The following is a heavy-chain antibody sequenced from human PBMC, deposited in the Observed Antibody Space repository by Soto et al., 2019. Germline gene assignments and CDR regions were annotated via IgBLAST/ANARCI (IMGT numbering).Heavy chain of an antibody. V-gene: IGHV3-33*01. CDR2: IWYDGSSK. CDR1: GFTFSNFV. CDR3: AREIDSNYDGMDV. J-gene: IGHJ6*02. D-gene: IGHD4-4*01. Sequence: VGSLRLSCEACGFTFSNFVMNWVRQAPGKGLEWVARIWYDGSSKYYVDSVKGRFNISRDNSKETVYLQMNSLRAEDTGVYYCAREIDSNYDGMDVWGQGTTVTVSS.